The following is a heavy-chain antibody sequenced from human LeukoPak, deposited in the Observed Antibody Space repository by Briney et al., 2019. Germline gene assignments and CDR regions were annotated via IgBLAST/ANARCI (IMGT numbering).Heavy chain of an antibody. V-gene: IGHV4-34*01. CDR2: INHSGST. J-gene: IGHJ4*02. CDR3: ARTGGSGSKFAY. CDR1: GGSFSGYY. D-gene: IGHD3-10*01. Sequence: SEALSLTCAVYGGSFSGYYWSWIRQPPGKGLEWIGVINHSGSTNYNPSVKTRLTISVDTSKNQFSLKLSSATAADTAVYYCARTGGSGSKFAYWGQGTLVTVSS.